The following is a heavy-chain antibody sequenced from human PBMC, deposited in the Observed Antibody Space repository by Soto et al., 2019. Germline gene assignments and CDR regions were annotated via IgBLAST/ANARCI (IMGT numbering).Heavy chain of an antibody. V-gene: IGHV4-38-2*01. Sequence: XGTLSLPCAVSGYSITSGHYWCWIRQPPGKGLEWIGTMYHTGSTYYNPSLKSRVTISVDTSKNQFSLKLTSVTAADTAVYFCARGPYSNPFDYWGQGTLVTVSS. D-gene: IGHD4-4*01. J-gene: IGHJ4*02. CDR1: GYSITSGHY. CDR2: MYHTGST. CDR3: ARGPYSNPFDY.